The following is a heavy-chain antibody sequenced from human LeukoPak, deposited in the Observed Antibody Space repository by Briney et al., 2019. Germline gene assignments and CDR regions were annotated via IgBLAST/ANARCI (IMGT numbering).Heavy chain of an antibody. CDR2: ISYDGSNK. V-gene: IGHV3-30*04. CDR1: GFTFSSYA. D-gene: IGHD2-21*01. CDR3: ARGYWNFDY. Sequence: PGGSLRLSCAASGFTFSSYAMHWVRQAPGKGLEWVAVISYDGSNKYYADSVKGRFTISRDNAKNSLFLQMNSLRVEDTAVYYCARGYWNFDYWGQGTLVTVSS. J-gene: IGHJ4*02.